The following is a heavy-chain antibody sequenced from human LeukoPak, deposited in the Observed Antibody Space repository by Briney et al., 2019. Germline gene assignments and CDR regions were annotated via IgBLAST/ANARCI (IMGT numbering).Heavy chain of an antibody. CDR3: AKGPQLYSGYHPDY. J-gene: IGHJ4*02. CDR1: GFTFSSAA. CDR2: ITGSDDKT. Sequence: PGGSPRLSCAASGFTFSSAALTWVRQAPGKGLEWVSTITGSDDKTYYADSVKGRFTISRDFSRNTVGLQMNSLGIEDTAIYYCAKGPQLYSGYHPDYWGQGTLVTVSS. D-gene: IGHD5-12*01. V-gene: IGHV3-23*01.